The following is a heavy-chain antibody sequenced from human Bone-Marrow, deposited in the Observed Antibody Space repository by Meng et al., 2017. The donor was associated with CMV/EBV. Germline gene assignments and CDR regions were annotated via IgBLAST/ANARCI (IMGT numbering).Heavy chain of an antibody. CDR3: AKGLWTTSFGALDS. V-gene: IGHV3-9*03. CDR2: ITWNSGNI. J-gene: IGHJ4*02. Sequence: GGSLRLSCAASGFIFDDFAMHWVRQVPGKGPEWVSGITWNSGNIGYGDSVKGRFTISRDNAKNSLYLQMNSLRVEDMALYYCAKGLWTTSFGALDSWGQGTLVTVSS. CDR1: GFIFDDFA. D-gene: IGHD3-16*01.